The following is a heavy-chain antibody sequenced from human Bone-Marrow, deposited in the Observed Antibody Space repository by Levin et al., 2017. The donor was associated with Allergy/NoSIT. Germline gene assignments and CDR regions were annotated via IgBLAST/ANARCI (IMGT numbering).Heavy chain of an antibody. CDR2: INEDTKKK. CDR3: ASMVAGAFDY. D-gene: IGHD2-15*01. J-gene: IGHJ4*02. CDR1: GLTFSSYW. V-gene: IGHV3-7*01. Sequence: LSLTCAASGLTFSSYWMSWVRQAPGKGLEWVANINEDTKKKYYVDSVKGRFTISRDNAKNSVFLQMDSLRAEDTAIYHCASMVAGAFDYWGQGALVTVSS.